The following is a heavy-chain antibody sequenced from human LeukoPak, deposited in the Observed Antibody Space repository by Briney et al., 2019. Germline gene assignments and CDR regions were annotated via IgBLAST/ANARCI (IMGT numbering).Heavy chain of an antibody. V-gene: IGHV3-48*04. CDR1: GFTFSSYS. Sequence: PGGSLRLSCAASGFTFSSYSMNWVRQAPGKGLEWVSYISSSSSSTYYADSVKGRFTISRDNAKNSLYLQMNSLRAEDTAVYYCARVKGAYGDYDFDYWGQGTLVTVSS. D-gene: IGHD4-17*01. CDR2: ISSSSSST. J-gene: IGHJ4*02. CDR3: ARVKGAYGDYDFDY.